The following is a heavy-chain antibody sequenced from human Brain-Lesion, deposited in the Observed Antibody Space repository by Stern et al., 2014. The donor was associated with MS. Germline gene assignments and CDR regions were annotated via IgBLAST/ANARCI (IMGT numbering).Heavy chain of an antibody. D-gene: IGHD1-14*01. V-gene: IGHV3-9*01. CDR3: ARDITGSSAYFAY. CDR2: ISWNSGTI. Sequence: VQLVQSGGDLVKPGRSLRLSCAAFGFTFDDYAMHWVRQAPGQGLEWVAGISWNSGTIGYADSVKGRFTTSRDNAYSSLYLQMNSLRPEDTALYYCARDITGSSAYFAYWGQGTLVTVSS. J-gene: IGHJ4*02. CDR1: GFTFDDYA.